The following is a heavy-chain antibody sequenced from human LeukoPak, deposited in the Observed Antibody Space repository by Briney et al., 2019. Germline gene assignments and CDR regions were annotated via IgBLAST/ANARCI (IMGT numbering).Heavy chain of an antibody. D-gene: IGHD5-12*01. Sequence: PGGSLRLSCAASGFTFSSYSMNWVRQAPGKGLEWVSSISSSSSYIYYADSVKGRFTISRDNAKNSLYLQMNSLRAEDTAVYYCARADIVASGLLDYWGQGTLVTVSS. CDR2: ISSSSSYI. J-gene: IGHJ4*02. CDR3: ARADIVASGLLDY. V-gene: IGHV3-21*01. CDR1: GFTFSSYS.